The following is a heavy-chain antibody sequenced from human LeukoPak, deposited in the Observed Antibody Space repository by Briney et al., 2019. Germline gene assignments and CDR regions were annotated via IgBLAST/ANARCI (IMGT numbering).Heavy chain of an antibody. CDR2: INPNSGGT. CDR3: ARATRGYSYGYDY. J-gene: IGHJ4*02. V-gene: IGHV1-2*04. D-gene: IGHD5-18*01. Sequence: ASVKVSCKASGYTFTGYYMHWVRQAPGQGIEWMGWINPNSGGTNYAQKFQGWVTMTRDTSISTAYMELSRLRSDDTAVYYCARATRGYSYGYDYWGQGTLVTVSS. CDR1: GYTFTGYY.